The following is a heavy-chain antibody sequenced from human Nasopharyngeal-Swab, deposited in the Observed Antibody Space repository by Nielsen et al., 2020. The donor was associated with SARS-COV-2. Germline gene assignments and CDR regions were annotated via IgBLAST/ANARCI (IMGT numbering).Heavy chain of an antibody. V-gene: IGHV3-23*01. CDR2: ISGCGGST. J-gene: IGHJ4*02. Sequence: VRQAPGKGLEWVSAISGCGGSTYYADSVKGRFTISRDNSKNTLYLQMNSLRAEDTAVYYCAKGSRGYCSGGSCYLYYFDYWGQGTLVTVSS. CDR3: AKGSRGYCSGGSCYLYYFDY. D-gene: IGHD2-15*01.